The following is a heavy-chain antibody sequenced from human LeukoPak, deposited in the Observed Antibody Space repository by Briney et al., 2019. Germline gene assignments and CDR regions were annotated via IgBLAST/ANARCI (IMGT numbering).Heavy chain of an antibody. D-gene: IGHD6-13*01. CDR2: INTNTGNP. CDR3: ARVLGSSWYENWFDP. V-gene: IGHV7-4-1*02. CDR1: GYTFTLYD. Sequence: ASVKVSCKASGYTFTLYDINWVRQAAGQGLEWMGWINTNTGNPTYAQGFTGRFVFSLDTSVSTAYLQISSLKAEDTAVYYCARVLGSSWYENWFDPWGQGTLVTVSS. J-gene: IGHJ5*02.